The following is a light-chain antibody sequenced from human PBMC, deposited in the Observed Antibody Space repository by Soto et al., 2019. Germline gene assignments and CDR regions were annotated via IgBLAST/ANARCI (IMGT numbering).Light chain of an antibody. Sequence: EILMTQSPATLSVSPGERATLSCRASQSVSSNLAWYQQKPGQAPRLLIFGASTRATVIPARFSGGGSGTEFTLTISNLQSEDFAVYYCQKYNNWPRTFGQGTTVEIK. J-gene: IGKJ1*01. CDR3: QKYNNWPRT. CDR2: GAS. V-gene: IGKV3-15*01. CDR1: QSVSSN.